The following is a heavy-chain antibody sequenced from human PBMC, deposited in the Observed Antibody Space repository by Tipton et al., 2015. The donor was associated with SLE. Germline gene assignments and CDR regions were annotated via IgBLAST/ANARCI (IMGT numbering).Heavy chain of an antibody. V-gene: IGHV4-39*07. CDR2: IYYSGST. Sequence: LRLSCTVSGGSISSSSYYWGWIRQPPGKGLEWIGSIYYSGSTYYNPSLKSRVTISVDRSKNQFSLKLSSVTAADTAVYYCARDRGAAPDYWGQGTLVTVSS. J-gene: IGHJ4*02. D-gene: IGHD6-6*01. CDR3: ARDRGAAPDY. CDR1: GGSISSSSYY.